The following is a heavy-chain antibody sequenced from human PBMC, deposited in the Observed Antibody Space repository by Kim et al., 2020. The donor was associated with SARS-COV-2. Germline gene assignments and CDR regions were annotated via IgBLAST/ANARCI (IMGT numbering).Heavy chain of an antibody. Sequence: AKKLQGRVTMTTDTSTSKAYMELRGLRSDDTAVYYCARASSMVREPSFDYWGQGTLVTVSS. V-gene: IGHV1-18*01. J-gene: IGHJ4*02. CDR3: ARASSMVREPSFDY. D-gene: IGHD3-10*01.